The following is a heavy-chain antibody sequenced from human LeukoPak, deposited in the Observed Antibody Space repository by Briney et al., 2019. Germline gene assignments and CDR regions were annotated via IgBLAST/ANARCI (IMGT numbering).Heavy chain of an antibody. CDR1: GFTFSSYA. D-gene: IGHD3-10*01. Sequence: GGSLRHSCAASGFTFSSYAMSWVRQAPGKGLEWVSGISWNSGSIGYADSVKGRFTISRDNAKNSLYLQMNSLRAEDTAVYYCARGGALWFGGGNAFDIWGQGTMVTVSS. CDR2: ISWNSGSI. CDR3: ARGGALWFGGGNAFDI. J-gene: IGHJ3*02. V-gene: IGHV3-20*04.